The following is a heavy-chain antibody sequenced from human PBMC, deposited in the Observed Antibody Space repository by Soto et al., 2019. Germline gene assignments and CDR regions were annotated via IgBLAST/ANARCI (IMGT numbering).Heavy chain of an antibody. CDR3: AGTRLGTDY. CDR2: IYYSGST. Sequence: SETLSLTCTVSGGSISSYYWSWIRQPPGKGLEWIGYIYYSGSTNYNPSLKSRVTISVDTSKNQFSLKLSSVTAADTAVYYCAGTRLGTDYWGQGTLVTVSS. V-gene: IGHV4-59*01. J-gene: IGHJ4*02. D-gene: IGHD1-1*01. CDR1: GGSISSYY.